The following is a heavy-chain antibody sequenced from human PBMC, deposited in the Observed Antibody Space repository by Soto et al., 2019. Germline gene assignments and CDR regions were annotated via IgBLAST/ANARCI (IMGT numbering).Heavy chain of an antibody. D-gene: IGHD3-22*01. CDR3: AKAPGGLYYYGMDV. J-gene: IGHJ6*02. CDR2: ISYDGSNK. Sequence: GGSLRVSCAASGVTCGSYGMHCVRQAPGKGMEWVAVISYDGSNKYYADSVKGRFTISRDNSKNTLYLQMNSLRAEDTAVYYCAKAPGGLYYYGMDVWGQGTTVT. CDR1: GVTCGSYG. V-gene: IGHV3-30*18.